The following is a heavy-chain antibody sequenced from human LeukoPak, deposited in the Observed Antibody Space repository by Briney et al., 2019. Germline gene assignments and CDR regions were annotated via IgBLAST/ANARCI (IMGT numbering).Heavy chain of an antibody. CDR3: TTIVSPRSRGTSTVPAATYYYYYYYMDV. CDR2: IKSKTDGGTT. J-gene: IGHJ6*03. V-gene: IGHV3-15*01. D-gene: IGHD2-2*01. CDR1: GFTFSNAW. Sequence: PGGSLRLSCAASGFTFSNAWMSWVRQAPGKGLEWVGRIKSKTDGGTTDYAAPVKGRFTISRDDSKNTLYLQMNSLKTEDTAVYYCTTIVSPRSRGTSTVPAATYYYYYYYMDVWGKGTTVTVSS.